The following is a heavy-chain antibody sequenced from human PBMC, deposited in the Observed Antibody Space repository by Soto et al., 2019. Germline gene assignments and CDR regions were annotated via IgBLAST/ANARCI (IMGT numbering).Heavy chain of an antibody. V-gene: IGHV3-30*18. J-gene: IGHJ1*01. Sequence: HPGGSLRLSCAASGFTFSRNGMHWVRQAPGKGLEWVAVISYDGSNKYYADSVKGRFTISRDNSKNTLYLQMNSLRAEDTAVYYCAKDRGYGDNIEYFQHWGQGTLVTVSS. D-gene: IGHD4-17*01. CDR3: AKDRGYGDNIEYFQH. CDR1: GFTFSRNG. CDR2: ISYDGSNK.